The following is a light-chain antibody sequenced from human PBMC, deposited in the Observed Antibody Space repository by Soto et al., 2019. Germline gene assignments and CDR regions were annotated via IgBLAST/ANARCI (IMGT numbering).Light chain of an antibody. CDR1: QSISSW. V-gene: IGKV1-5*01. J-gene: IGKJ4*01. Sequence: STLSASVGGRVTITCRASQSISSWLAWYQQKPGKAPNLLIYDASSLESGVPSRFSGSGSGTEFTLTISSLHPDDFATYYCHQDNNYPLTFGGWTKVDIK. CDR3: HQDNNYPLT. CDR2: DAS.